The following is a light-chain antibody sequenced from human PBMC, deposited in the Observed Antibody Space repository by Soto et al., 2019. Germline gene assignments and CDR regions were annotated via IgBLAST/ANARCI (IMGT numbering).Light chain of an antibody. CDR2: DAS. J-gene: IGKJ4*01. CDR3: QQRSDCPFT. V-gene: IGKV3-11*01. Sequence: EIVLTQSPATLSLSPGDRATLSCRASQGVSSYLAWYQQKPGKSPRLLIYDASSMPTGIPARFSGSGSGTDFTLTISSLEPDDFAVYYCQQRSDCPFTFGGGTKVQIK. CDR1: QGVSSY.